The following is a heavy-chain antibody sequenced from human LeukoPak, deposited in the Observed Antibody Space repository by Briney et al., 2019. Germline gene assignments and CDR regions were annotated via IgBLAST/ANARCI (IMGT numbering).Heavy chain of an antibody. J-gene: IGHJ4*02. Sequence: SETLSLTCTVSGGSINSSSHYWGWIRQPPGQGLEWIGSIYYSGSTYYNPSLKSRVTISVDTSKNQFSLKLNSVTAADTAVYYCVRQKITTSDYWGQNTLVTVPS. CDR3: VRQKITTSDY. CDR1: GGSINSSSHY. D-gene: IGHD3-16*01. CDR2: IYYSGST. V-gene: IGHV4-39*01.